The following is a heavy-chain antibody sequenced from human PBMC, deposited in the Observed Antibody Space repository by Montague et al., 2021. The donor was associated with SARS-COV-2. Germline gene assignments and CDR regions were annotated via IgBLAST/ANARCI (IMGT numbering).Heavy chain of an antibody. CDR3: ARIWFIDHLNAFDI. Sequence: PALVKPTQSPELAQAFVELRRSSEGLTSELQRPTPLVCRLLLARNNWDDDKYYSTSLKTRLTISKDTSKNQVVLTMTNVDPVETATSYCARIWFIDHLNAFDIWGQGTMVTVSS. D-gene: IGHD3-10*01. CDR2: NNWDDDK. J-gene: IGHJ3*02. V-gene: IGHV2-70*04. CDR1: ELRRSSEGLT.